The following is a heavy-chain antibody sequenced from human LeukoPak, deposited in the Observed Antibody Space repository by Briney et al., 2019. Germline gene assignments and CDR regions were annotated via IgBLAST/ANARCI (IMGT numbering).Heavy chain of an antibody. D-gene: IGHD6-13*01. CDR3: ARARGRIAAAGEVDY. Sequence: PSETLSLTCTVSGYSISSGYYWGCIRQPPGKGLEGIGSIYHSGSTYYNPSLKSRVTISVDTSKNQFSLKLSSVTAADTAVYYCARARGRIAAAGEVDYWGQGTLVTVSS. J-gene: IGHJ4*02. CDR2: IYHSGST. CDR1: GYSISSGYY. V-gene: IGHV4-38-2*02.